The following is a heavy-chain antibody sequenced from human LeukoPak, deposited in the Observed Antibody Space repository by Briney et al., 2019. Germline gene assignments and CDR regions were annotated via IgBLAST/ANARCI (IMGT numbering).Heavy chain of an antibody. CDR2: INSDGSTT. D-gene: IGHD3-22*01. Sequence: GGSLRLSCAASGFTFSSHWMHWVRQAPGKGLVWVSLINSDGSTTNYADSVKGRFTISRDNAKNTLYLQMNSLRAEDTAVYYCTRLLYYYDSTIYQRYFDYWGQGTLVTVSS. CDR1: GFTFSSHW. CDR3: TRLLYYYDSTIYQRYFDY. V-gene: IGHV3-74*01. J-gene: IGHJ4*02.